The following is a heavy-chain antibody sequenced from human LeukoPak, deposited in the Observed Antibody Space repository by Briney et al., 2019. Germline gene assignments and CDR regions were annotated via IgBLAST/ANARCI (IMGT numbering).Heavy chain of an antibody. Sequence: GGSLRLSCAASGFTFSSYSMKWVRQAPGKGLEWVSSISSSSSYIYYADSVKGRFTISRDNAKNSLYLRMNSLRAEDTAVYYCARVETTVTQYYFDYWGQGTLVTVSS. CDR3: ARVETTVTQYYFDY. CDR2: ISSSSSYI. CDR1: GFTFSSYS. V-gene: IGHV3-21*01. J-gene: IGHJ4*02. D-gene: IGHD4-11*01.